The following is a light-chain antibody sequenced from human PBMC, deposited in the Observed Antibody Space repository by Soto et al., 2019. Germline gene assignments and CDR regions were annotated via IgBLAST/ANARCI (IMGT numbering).Light chain of an antibody. J-gene: IGLJ3*02. CDR1: SSNIGSKT. CDR2: SNN. Sequence: QSVLTQPPSASGTPGQRVAISCSGSSSNIGSKTVNWYQQLPGTAPKVVIYSNNQRPSGVPARFSGSKSGTSASLAISGLQSEDEADYYCAVWDDSLNGWVFGGGTKLTVL. CDR3: AVWDDSLNGWV. V-gene: IGLV1-44*01.